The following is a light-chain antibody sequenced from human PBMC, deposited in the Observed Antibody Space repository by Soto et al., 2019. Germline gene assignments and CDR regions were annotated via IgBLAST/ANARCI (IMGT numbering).Light chain of an antibody. CDR1: QSVSSY. V-gene: IGKV3-11*01. Sequence: EIVLTQSPATLSLSPGERATLSCRASQSVSSYLAWYQQKPGQAPRLLIYGASNRDTGIPARFSGSGSGTDFTLTISSLEPEDFAVYYCQHRGRWPQPFGQGTKLESK. J-gene: IGKJ2*01. CDR2: GAS. CDR3: QHRGRWPQP.